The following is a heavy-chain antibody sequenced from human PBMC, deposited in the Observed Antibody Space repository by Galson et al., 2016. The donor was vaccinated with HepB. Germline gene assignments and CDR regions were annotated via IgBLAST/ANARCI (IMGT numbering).Heavy chain of an antibody. Sequence: SLRLSCAASGFTFSSYAMGWVRQAPGKGLEWVSSISGSGRSMYSADSVKGRFTISRNNSENTQYLQMTTLRAEDTAVYFCAKVLKAGTTVESWGQGTLVTVSS. CDR3: AKVLKAGTTVES. J-gene: IGHJ4*02. D-gene: IGHD1-14*01. CDR1: GFTFSSYA. CDR2: ISGSGRSM. V-gene: IGHV3-23*01.